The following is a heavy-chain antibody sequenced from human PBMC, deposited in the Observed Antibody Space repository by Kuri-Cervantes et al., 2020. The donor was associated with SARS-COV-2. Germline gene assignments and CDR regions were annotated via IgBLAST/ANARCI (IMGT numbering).Heavy chain of an antibody. CDR3: ATDRDGFHDF. D-gene: IGHD3-10*01. V-gene: IGHV3-30*03. J-gene: IGHJ4*02. Sequence: GGSLRLSCAASGFTFSSYSMNWVRQAPGKGLEWVAIISYDGKKKRCMASGKGRFTISRDNSQNTLYLQMQSLRSEDTGMYYCATDRDGFHDFWGQGTLVTVSS. CDR2: ISYDGKKK. CDR1: GFTFSSYS.